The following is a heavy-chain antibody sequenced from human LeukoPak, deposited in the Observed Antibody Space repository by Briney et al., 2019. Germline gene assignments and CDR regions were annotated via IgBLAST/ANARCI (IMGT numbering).Heavy chain of an antibody. Sequence: GGSLRLSCAASGFTFNNFGMHWVRQAPGKGLEWVAFIRYDGSNKYYADSVKGRFTISRDNSKNTLYLQMNSLRAEDTAVYYCAKPAWYYDSSGYYLTHWGQGTLVTVSS. CDR2: IRYDGSNK. J-gene: IGHJ4*02. CDR3: AKPAWYYDSSGYYLTH. CDR1: GFTFNNFG. V-gene: IGHV3-30*02. D-gene: IGHD3-22*01.